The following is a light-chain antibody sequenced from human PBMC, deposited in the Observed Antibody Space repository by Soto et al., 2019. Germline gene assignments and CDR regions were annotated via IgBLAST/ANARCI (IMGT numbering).Light chain of an antibody. CDR1: QSVSNRY. CDR3: QQYGSSPLT. CDR2: GAS. V-gene: IGKV3-20*01. J-gene: IGKJ4*01. Sequence: EIVLTQSPGTLSLSPGERATLSCRASQSVSNRYLAWYQQRPGQAPRLLIYGASSRATGIPDSFSGSGSGTDFTLTISRLEPEDFAVYYCQQYGSSPLTFGGGTKVEIK.